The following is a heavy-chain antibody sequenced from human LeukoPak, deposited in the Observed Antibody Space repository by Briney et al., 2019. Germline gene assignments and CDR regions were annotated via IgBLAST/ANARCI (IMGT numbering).Heavy chain of an antibody. CDR3: ARDILLWFGELPSYFDY. D-gene: IGHD3-10*01. J-gene: IGHJ4*02. CDR2: ISSSSSYI. Sequence: PGGSLRLSCAASGFTFDDYAMHWVRHAPGKGLEWVSSISSSSSYIYYAASVKGRFTISRVNAKNSLYLQMSSLRAEETAVYYWARDILLWFGELPSYFDYWGQGTLVTVSS. V-gene: IGHV3-21*01. CDR1: GFTFDDYA.